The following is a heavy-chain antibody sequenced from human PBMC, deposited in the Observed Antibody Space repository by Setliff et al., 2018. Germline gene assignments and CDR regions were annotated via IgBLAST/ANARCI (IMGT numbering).Heavy chain of an antibody. CDR3: RFWSGYYKNDY. V-gene: IGHV4-4*07. CDR2: LYPNGNT. D-gene: IGHD3-3*01. Sequence: TSETLSLTCTVSGGSTNNYHWTWIRQPAGKGLEWIGRLYPNGNTNYNPSLKRRVNMSADSSKNNLSLRLKYVTAADTAVYYCRFWSGYYKNDYWGRGTLVTVSS. J-gene: IGHJ4*02. CDR1: GGSTNNYH.